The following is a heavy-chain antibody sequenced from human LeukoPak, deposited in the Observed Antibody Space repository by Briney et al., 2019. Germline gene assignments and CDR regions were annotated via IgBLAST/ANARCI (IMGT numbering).Heavy chain of an antibody. CDR3: ARGGIAVAGNAGYFDY. CDR1: GGSFSGYY. CDR2: INHSGST. V-gene: IGHV4-34*01. D-gene: IGHD6-19*01. J-gene: IGHJ4*02. Sequence: SEALSLTCAVYGGSFSGYYWSWIRQPPGKGLEWIGEINHSGSTNYNPSLKSRVTISVDTSKNQFSLKLSSVTAADTAVYYCARGGIAVAGNAGYFDYWGQGTLVTVSS.